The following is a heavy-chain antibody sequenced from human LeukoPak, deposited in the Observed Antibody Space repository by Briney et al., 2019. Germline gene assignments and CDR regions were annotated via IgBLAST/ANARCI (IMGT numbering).Heavy chain of an antibody. J-gene: IGHJ4*02. D-gene: IGHD2-21*02. V-gene: IGHV3-33*01. CDR2: IWYDGSNK. CDR3: ARDIRGDFPNY. Sequence: GGSLRLSCAASGFTFSSYGMHWVRQAPGKGLEWVAVIWYDGSNKYYADSVKGRFTISRDNSKNTLYLQMNSLRAEDTAVYYCARDIRGDFPNYWGQGTLVTVSS. CDR1: GFTFSSYG.